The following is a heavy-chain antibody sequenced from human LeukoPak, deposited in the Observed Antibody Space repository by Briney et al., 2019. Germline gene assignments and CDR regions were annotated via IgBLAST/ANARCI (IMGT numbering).Heavy chain of an antibody. CDR3: AKIGAVVVVAAPDY. CDR1: GFTFSSYV. Sequence: GGSLRLSCAASGFTFSSYVMSWVRQAPGKGLEWVSGISGRGSSTYYADSVKGRFTISRDNSKNTLYLQMNSLRAEDTAVYYCAKIGAVVVVAAPDYWGQGTLVTVSS. CDR2: ISGRGSST. J-gene: IGHJ4*02. D-gene: IGHD2-15*01. V-gene: IGHV3-23*01.